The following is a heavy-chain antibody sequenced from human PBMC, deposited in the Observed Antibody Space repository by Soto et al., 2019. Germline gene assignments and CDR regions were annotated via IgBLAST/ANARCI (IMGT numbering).Heavy chain of an antibody. CDR2: ISSSGSTI. V-gene: IGHV3-48*03. J-gene: IGHJ4*02. CDR1: GFTFSSYE. CDR3: APLYSYPIGY. D-gene: IGHD5-18*01. Sequence: PGGSLRLSCAASGFTFSSYEMNWVRQAPGKGLEWVSYISSSGSTIYYADSVKGRFTISRDNAKNSLYLQMNSLRAEDTAVYYCAPLYSYPIGYWGQGTLVTVSS.